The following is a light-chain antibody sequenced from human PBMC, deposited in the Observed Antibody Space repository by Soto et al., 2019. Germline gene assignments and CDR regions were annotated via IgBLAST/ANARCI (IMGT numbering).Light chain of an antibody. J-gene: IGLJ2*01. CDR2: VNSDGRH. CDR3: QTWGTGTVV. Sequence: QLVLTQSPSAFASLGASVKLTCTLSSGHSSYAIAWHQQQPEKGPRYLMRVNSDGRHIKGDGIPDRFSGSSSGAERYLTISSLQSEDEADYYCQTWGTGTVVFGGGTKLTVL. V-gene: IGLV4-69*01. CDR1: SGHSSYA.